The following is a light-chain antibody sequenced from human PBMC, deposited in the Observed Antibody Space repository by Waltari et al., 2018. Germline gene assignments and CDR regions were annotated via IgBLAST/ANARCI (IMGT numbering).Light chain of an antibody. Sequence: QSALTQPRSVSGSLGQSVAISCTGTSTDVGGYNYVSWYQQHPGKAPKIIIYDVTKRPSGVPDEFSGSKSGNTAFLTISGLQPEHEANYYCFSYAGSDTYVFGTGTEVTVL. V-gene: IGLV2-11*01. J-gene: IGLJ1*01. CDR3: FSYAGSDTYV. CDR1: STDVGGYNY. CDR2: DVT.